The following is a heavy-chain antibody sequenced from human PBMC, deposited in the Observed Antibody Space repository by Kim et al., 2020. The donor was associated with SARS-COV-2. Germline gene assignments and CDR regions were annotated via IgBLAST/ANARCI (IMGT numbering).Heavy chain of an antibody. J-gene: IGHJ4*02. V-gene: IGHV3-30*04. D-gene: IGHD3-10*01. Sequence: GGSLRLSCAASGFTFSSYAMHWVRQAPGKGLEWVAVISYDGSNKYYADSVKGRFTISRDNSKNTLYLQMNSLRAEDTAVYYCARDYYGSGSYPGGHPIDYWGQGTLVTVSS. CDR2: ISYDGSNK. CDR3: ARDYYGSGSYPGGHPIDY. CDR1: GFTFSSYA.